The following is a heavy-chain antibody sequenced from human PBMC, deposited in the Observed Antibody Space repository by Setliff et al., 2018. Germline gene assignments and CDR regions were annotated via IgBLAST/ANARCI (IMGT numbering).Heavy chain of an antibody. D-gene: IGHD3-3*02. CDR2: INPKTGGT. J-gene: IGHJ3*01. CDR1: GYAFTDNY. Sequence: ASVKVSCKTSGYAFTDNYIHRVRQAPGQGLEWMGWINPKTGGTKLAQKFQGWVSMTRDTSITTAYMELSRLTSDDMSMYFCARSAHFVVDGFDVWGQGTMVTVSS. V-gene: IGHV1-2*04. CDR3: ARSAHFVVDGFDV.